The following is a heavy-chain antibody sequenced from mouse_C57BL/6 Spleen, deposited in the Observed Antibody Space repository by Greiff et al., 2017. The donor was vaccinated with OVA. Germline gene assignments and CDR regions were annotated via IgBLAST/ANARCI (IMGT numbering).Heavy chain of an antibody. CDR2: ISSGSSTI. Sequence: EVQLVESGGGLVKPGGSLKLSCAASGFTFSDDGMHWVRQAPEKGLEWVAYISSGSSTIYYADTVKGRFTISRDNAKNTLFLQMTSLRSEDTAMYYCARNYYGNYVAYWGQGTLVTVSA. CDR3: ARNYYGNYVAY. J-gene: IGHJ3*01. V-gene: IGHV5-17*01. CDR1: GFTFSDDG. D-gene: IGHD2-1*01.